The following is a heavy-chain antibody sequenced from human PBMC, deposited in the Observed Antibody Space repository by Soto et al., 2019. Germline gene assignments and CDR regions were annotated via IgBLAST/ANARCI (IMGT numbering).Heavy chain of an antibody. CDR1: GFTLISNL. D-gene: IGHD4-4*01. Sequence: EVQLVESGGGLVQPGGSLRLSCAASGFTLISNLMKWVRQAPGKGLVWVSRINHDGSSTTYADSVKGRFSISRDNAKNTLYLEMNSLRDEDTAVYYCGTVTTGYWGQGTLVTVSS. CDR2: INHDGSST. J-gene: IGHJ4*02. CDR3: GTVTTGY. V-gene: IGHV3-74*01.